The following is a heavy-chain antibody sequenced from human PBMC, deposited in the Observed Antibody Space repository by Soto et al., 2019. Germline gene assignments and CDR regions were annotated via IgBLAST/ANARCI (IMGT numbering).Heavy chain of an antibody. D-gene: IGHD3-10*01. V-gene: IGHV1-69*12. Sequence: QVQLVQSGAEVKKPGSSVKVSCKASGGTFSSYVISWVRQAPGQGLEWMGGIVPIFGTADYAQRFQGRVTFTADESTSTAYMERSSLRSEDTAVYYWATTEGFGEVYSAFDIWGQGTVVTVSS. J-gene: IGHJ3*02. CDR1: GGTFSSYV. CDR2: IVPIFGTA. CDR3: ATTEGFGEVYSAFDI.